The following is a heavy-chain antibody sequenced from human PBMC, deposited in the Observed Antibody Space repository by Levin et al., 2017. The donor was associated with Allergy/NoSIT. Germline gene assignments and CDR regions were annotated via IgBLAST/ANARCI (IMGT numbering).Heavy chain of an antibody. CDR1: GFTFSSYA. Sequence: PGGSLRLSCAASGFTFSSYAMSWVRQAPGKGLEWVSAISGSGGSTYYADSVKGRFTISRDNSKNTLYLQMNSLRAEDTAVYYCAKDPTTTSFIAAAGAWGYWGQGTLVTVSS. V-gene: IGHV3-23*01. D-gene: IGHD6-13*01. CDR2: ISGSGGST. J-gene: IGHJ4*02. CDR3: AKDPTTTSFIAAAGAWGY.